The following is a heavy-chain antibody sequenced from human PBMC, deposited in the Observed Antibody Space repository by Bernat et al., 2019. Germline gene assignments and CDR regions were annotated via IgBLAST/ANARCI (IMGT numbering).Heavy chain of an antibody. CDR3: ARDRSGYSPYYYYGMDV. V-gene: IGHV3-30-3*01. D-gene: IGHD5-12*01. Sequence: QVQLVESGGGVVQPGRSLRLSCAASGFTFSSYAMHWVRQAPGKGLEWVAVISYDGSNKYYADSVKGRFTISRDNSKNTLYLQMNSLRAEDTAVYYCARDRSGYSPYYYYGMDVWGQGTTVTVSS. J-gene: IGHJ6*02. CDR1: GFTFSSYA. CDR2: ISYDGSNK.